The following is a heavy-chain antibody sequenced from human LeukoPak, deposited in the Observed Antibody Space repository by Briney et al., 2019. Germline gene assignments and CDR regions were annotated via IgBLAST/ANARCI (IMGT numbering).Heavy chain of an antibody. CDR1: GFTFSSYW. CDR2: IKRDGSEK. Sequence: GGSLRLSCAASGFTFSSYWMTWVRQAPGKGLEWVANIKRDGSEKYYVDSVKGRFTISRDNAKNSLYLQMNSLRAEDTAVYYCVRDFRFLDDYWGQGTLVTVSS. J-gene: IGHJ4*02. D-gene: IGHD3-3*01. CDR3: VRDFRFLDDY. V-gene: IGHV3-7*01.